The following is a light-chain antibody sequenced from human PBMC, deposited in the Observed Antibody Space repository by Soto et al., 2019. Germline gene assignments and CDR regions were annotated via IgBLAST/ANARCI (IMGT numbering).Light chain of an antibody. CDR1: QHMRNY. V-gene: IGKV1-33*01. CDR2: DVL. Sequence: DIQMTQSPSSLSASIGDRVTITCQASQHMRNYLNWYQQKSGKAPKLLIYDVLNLETGVPSRFSGTESGTEFTLTISSLRPDDFATYYCQQYNDYSAWTFGQGTKVDIK. CDR3: QQYNDYSAWT. J-gene: IGKJ1*01.